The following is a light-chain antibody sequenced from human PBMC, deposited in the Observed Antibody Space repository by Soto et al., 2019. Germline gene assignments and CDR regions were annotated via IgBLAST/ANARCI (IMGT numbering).Light chain of an antibody. J-gene: IGLJ1*01. CDR3: SPDPHSSTAL. Sequence: SALAQPASVSGSPGQSITTSCSGTSSDVGGYDYVSWYQHHPGKAPKLTIYEVSNRPSGVSNRFSGSKSGNTASLTISGLQAEDESEYYCSPDPHSSTALFGTGTKATVL. CDR1: SSDVGGYDY. CDR2: EVS. V-gene: IGLV2-14*01.